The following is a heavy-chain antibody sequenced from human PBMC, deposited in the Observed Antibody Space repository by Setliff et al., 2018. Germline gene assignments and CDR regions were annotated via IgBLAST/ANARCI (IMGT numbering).Heavy chain of an antibody. CDR1: GYTFRNYW. CDR2: IYPGDSDT. Sequence: GESLKISCKGSGYTFRNYWIGWVRQMPGKGLEWMGIIYPGDSDTRYSPSLQGQVTISADKSINIAYLQWSSLKASDTAIYYCARVGPLTDDAFDIWGQGTMVTVSS. D-gene: IGHD1-26*01. V-gene: IGHV5-51*01. J-gene: IGHJ3*02. CDR3: ARVGPLTDDAFDI.